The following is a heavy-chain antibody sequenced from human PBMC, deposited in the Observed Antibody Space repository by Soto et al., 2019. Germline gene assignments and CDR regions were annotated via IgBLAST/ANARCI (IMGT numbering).Heavy chain of an antibody. Sequence: EVQVVESGGGLVQPGGSLRLSCAASGFTFSNYRMNWVRQAPGKGLEWVSYISSSGSTIYYADSVKGRFTISRDNAKNSLYLPMNSLRAEDTAVYYCARATYSSSWGTFDIWGQGTTVTVSS. CDR3: ARATYSSSWGTFDI. D-gene: IGHD6-13*01. CDR1: GFTFSNYR. J-gene: IGHJ3*02. CDR2: ISSSGSTI. V-gene: IGHV3-48*01.